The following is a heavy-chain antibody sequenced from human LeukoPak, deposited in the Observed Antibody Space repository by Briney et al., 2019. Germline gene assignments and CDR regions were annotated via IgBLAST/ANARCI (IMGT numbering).Heavy chain of an antibody. Sequence: GGSLRLSCAASGFTLSSYGMHWVRQAPGKGLEWVAFIRYDGSNKYYADSVKGRFTISRDNSKNTLYLQMNSLRAEDTAVYYCANPPLRGYSSSWYNFWGQGTLVTVS. CDR3: ANPPLRGYSSSWYNF. V-gene: IGHV3-30*02. D-gene: IGHD6-13*01. CDR2: IRYDGSNK. CDR1: GFTLSSYG. J-gene: IGHJ4*02.